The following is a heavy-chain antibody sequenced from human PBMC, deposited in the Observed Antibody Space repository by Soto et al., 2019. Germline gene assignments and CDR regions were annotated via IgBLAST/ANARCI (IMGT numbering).Heavy chain of an antibody. CDR3: AKGPRIVVVVAATGYFDY. V-gene: IGHV3-23*01. CDR1: GFTFSSYA. D-gene: IGHD2-15*01. CDR2: ISGSGGST. Sequence: GGSLRLSCAASGFTFSSYAMSWVRQAPGKGLEWVSAISGSGGSTYYADSVKGRFTISRDNSKNTLYLQMNSLRAEDTAVYYCAKGPRIVVVVAATGYFDYWGQGTLVTVSS. J-gene: IGHJ4*02.